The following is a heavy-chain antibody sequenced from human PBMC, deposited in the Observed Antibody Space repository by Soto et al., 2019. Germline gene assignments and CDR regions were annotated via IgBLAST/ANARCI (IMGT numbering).Heavy chain of an antibody. Sequence: QVQLVQSGAEEKKPGASVKVSCKASGYTFSSYAMDWVRQAPGQRLEWMGWINAGNGNTKYSQKFQVRVTITRYTSASTAYMELSSLRSEDTAVYYCARGGPPIDYWGQGTLVTVSS. CDR3: ARGGPPIDY. CDR1: GYTFSSYA. D-gene: IGHD3-10*01. J-gene: IGHJ4*02. CDR2: INAGNGNT. V-gene: IGHV1-3*05.